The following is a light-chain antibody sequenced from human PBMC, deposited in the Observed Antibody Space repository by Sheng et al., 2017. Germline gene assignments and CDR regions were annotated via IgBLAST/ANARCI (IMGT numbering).Light chain of an antibody. J-gene: IGLJ3*02. CDR3: AAWDDNLNAWV. V-gene: IGLV1-44*01. Sequence: QSVLSQPPSASGTPGQRVTISCSGATSNVGSNSVNWYRQLTGAAPKLLIYTNNRRPSGVPDRISGSKSGTSASLAISGVQSEDEGDYYCAAWDDNLNAWVFGGGTKLTVL. CDR1: TSNVGSNS. CDR2: TNN.